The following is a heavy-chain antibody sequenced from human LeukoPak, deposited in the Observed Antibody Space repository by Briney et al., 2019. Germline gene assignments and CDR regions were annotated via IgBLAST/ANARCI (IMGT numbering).Heavy chain of an antibody. CDR2: ISTSGGNT. J-gene: IGHJ4*02. Sequence: GASVKVSCKASGYTFTSYYMHWVRQAPGQGLEWMGIISTSGGNTGYAQKFQGRIIMTRDTSTSTVYLDLSSLRSDDTAVYYCARVWVGAPKAGYGYWGQGTLVTVSS. D-gene: IGHD1-26*01. CDR1: GYTFTSYY. V-gene: IGHV1-46*01. CDR3: ARVWVGAPKAGYGY.